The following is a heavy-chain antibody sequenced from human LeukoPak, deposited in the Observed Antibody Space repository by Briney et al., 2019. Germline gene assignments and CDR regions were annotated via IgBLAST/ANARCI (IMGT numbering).Heavy chain of an antibody. CDR1: GFTFSNAW. D-gene: IGHD1-26*01. J-gene: IGHJ6*02. Sequence: GGSLRLSCAASGFTFSNAWMSWVRQAPGKGLEWVGRIKSKTDGGTTDYAAPVKGRFTISRDDSKNTLYLQTNSLKTEDTAVYYCTTTSGGLVVGATTSYYYYDMDVWGQGTTVTVSS. V-gene: IGHV3-15*01. CDR2: IKSKTDGGTT. CDR3: TTTSGGLVVGATTSYYYYDMDV.